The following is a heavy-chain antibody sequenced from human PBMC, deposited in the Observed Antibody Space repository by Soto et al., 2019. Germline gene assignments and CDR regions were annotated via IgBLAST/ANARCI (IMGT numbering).Heavy chain of an antibody. Sequence: EVQLVESGGGLVQPGGSLRLSCAASGFSFSTYAMNWVRQAPGKGLEWVSYISKNGIDIYYADSVKGRFTISRDNANNSLFLQMDSLRPEDTAVYYCAPRKYGSFNIGAFDIWGQGTMVTVSS. D-gene: IGHD1-26*01. CDR1: GFSFSTYA. CDR3: APRKYGSFNIGAFDI. J-gene: IGHJ3*02. V-gene: IGHV3-48*03. CDR2: ISKNGIDI.